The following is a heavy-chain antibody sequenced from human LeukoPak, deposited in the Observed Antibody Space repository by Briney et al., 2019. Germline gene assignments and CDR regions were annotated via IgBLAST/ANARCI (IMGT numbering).Heavy chain of an antibody. CDR2: INQDESQK. Sequence: GGSLRLSCAASGFTFSGSWTKWVRQAPGKGLEWVANINQDESQKYYVDSVKGRFTISRDNAKNSLYLQMNSLRAEDTAVYYCARGHHARGVYDYWGQGTLVTVSS. V-gene: IGHV3-7*01. CDR3: ARGHHARGVYDY. CDR1: GFTFSGSW. J-gene: IGHJ4*02. D-gene: IGHD3-10*01.